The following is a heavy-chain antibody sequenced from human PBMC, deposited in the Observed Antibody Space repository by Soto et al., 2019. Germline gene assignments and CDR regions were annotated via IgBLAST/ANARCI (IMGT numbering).Heavy chain of an antibody. J-gene: IGHJ4*02. CDR3: AKDIARIAVASNPLDY. V-gene: IGHV3-9*01. CDR2: ISWNSGSK. Sequence: EVQLVESGGGLVQPGRSLRLSCAASGFTFDDYAMHWVRQAPGKGLEWVSGISWNSGSKGYAESVKGRFTISRDNAKNSLYLQMNSLRAEDTALYYCAKDIARIAVASNPLDYWGQGTLVTVSS. CDR1: GFTFDDYA. D-gene: IGHD6-19*01.